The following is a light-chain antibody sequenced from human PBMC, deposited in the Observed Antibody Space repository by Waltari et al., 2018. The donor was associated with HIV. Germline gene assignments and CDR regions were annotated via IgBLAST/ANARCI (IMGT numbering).Light chain of an antibody. J-gene: IGLJ2*01. CDR1: SSDVGGYDY. Sequence: QSALTQPRSVSGSPGQSVTISCTGTSSDVGGYDYVSWYQQHPGEAPKLTIYDVSKGPSGVPYRFSGSKSGNTASLTISGLQAEDEADYYCCSYAGSDTFVLFGGGTKVTVL. V-gene: IGLV2-11*01. CDR2: DVS. CDR3: CSYAGSDTFVL.